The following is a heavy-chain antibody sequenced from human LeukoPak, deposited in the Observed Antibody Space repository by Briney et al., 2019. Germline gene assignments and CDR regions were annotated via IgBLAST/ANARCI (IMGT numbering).Heavy chain of an antibody. Sequence: ASVKVSCKASGYTFTSYGISWVRQAPGQGLEWMGWISAYNGNTNYAQKLQGRVTMTTDTSTSTAYMELRSPRSNDTAVYYCARDRYCGGDCSFDYWGQGTLVTVSS. J-gene: IGHJ4*02. CDR1: GYTFTSYG. V-gene: IGHV1-18*01. CDR3: ARDRYCGGDCSFDY. D-gene: IGHD2-21*02. CDR2: ISAYNGNT.